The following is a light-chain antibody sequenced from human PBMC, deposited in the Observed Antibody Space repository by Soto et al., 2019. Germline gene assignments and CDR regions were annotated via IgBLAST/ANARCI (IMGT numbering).Light chain of an antibody. V-gene: IGKV3-11*01. Sequence: EIVLTQSPATLSLSPGERATLSCRASQSVSTYLAWYQQKPGQAPSLLIYDASNRATGIPARFSGSGSGTAFNLTISSLEAEDFALYYCQQRAKWPLTFGGGTKVEIK. CDR1: QSVSTY. CDR3: QQRAKWPLT. J-gene: IGKJ4*01. CDR2: DAS.